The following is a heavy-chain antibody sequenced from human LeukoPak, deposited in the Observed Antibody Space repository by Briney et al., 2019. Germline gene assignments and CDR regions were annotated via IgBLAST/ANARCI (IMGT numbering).Heavy chain of an antibody. CDR2: FDPEDGET. Sequence: ASVKVSCKASGYTFTGYYMHWVRQAPGKGLEWMGGFDPEDGETIYAQKFQGRVTMTEDTSTYTAYMELSSLRSEDTAVYYCATGPRLGLTSIDYWGQGTLVTVSS. V-gene: IGHV1-24*01. J-gene: IGHJ4*02. CDR3: ATGPRLGLTSIDY. D-gene: IGHD6-19*01. CDR1: GYTFTGYY.